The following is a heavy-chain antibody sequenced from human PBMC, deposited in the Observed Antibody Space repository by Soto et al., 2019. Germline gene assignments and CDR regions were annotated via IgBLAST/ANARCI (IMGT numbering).Heavy chain of an antibody. CDR1: GFTFSSYS. V-gene: IGHV3-21*01. D-gene: IGHD6-19*01. J-gene: IGHJ4*02. CDR2: ISSSSSYI. Sequence: EVQLVESGGGLVKPGGSLRLSCAASGFTFSSYSMNWVRQAPGKGLEWVSSISSSSSYIYYADSVKGRFTISRDNAKNSLYLQMNSLRAEDTAVYYCARDWGIAVAGTLPYFDYWGQGTLVTVSS. CDR3: ARDWGIAVAGTLPYFDY.